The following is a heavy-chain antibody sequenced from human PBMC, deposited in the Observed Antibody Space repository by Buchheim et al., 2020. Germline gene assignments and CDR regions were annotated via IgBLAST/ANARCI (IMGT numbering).Heavy chain of an antibody. V-gene: IGHV1-2*04. Sequence: QVQLVQSGAEVKKPGASVKVSCKASGYTFTGYYMHWVRQAPGQGLEWLGWINPNSCVTNYAQQFQGWVTMNRDTSISPAHMELSRLRSDDTAVYYCARAVYGMDVWGQGTT. J-gene: IGHJ6*02. CDR3: ARAVYGMDV. CDR2: INPNSCVT. CDR1: GYTFTGYY.